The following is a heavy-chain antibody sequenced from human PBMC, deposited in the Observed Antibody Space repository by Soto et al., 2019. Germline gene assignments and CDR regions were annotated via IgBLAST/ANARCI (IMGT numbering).Heavy chain of an antibody. CDR2: INHSGST. Sequence: SETLSLTCAFYCGSFIGYYWSWIRQPPGKGLEWIGEINHSGSTNYNPSLKSRVTISVDTSKNQFSLKLSSVTAADTAVYYCARGRGSSGYWFWGQGTMVTVSS. V-gene: IGHV4-34*01. J-gene: IGHJ3*01. CDR1: CGSFIGYY. D-gene: IGHD3-22*01. CDR3: ARGRGSSGYWF.